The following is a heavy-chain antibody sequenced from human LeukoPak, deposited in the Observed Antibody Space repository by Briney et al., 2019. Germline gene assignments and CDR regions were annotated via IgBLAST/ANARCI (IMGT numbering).Heavy chain of an antibody. Sequence: ASVKVSCKASGYTFTSYGISWVRQAPGQGLEWMGGIIPIFGTANYAQKFQGRVTITTDGSTSTAYMELSSLRSEDTAVYYCASHPRSPYSSSATTTFDYWGQGTLVTVSS. V-gene: IGHV1-69*05. J-gene: IGHJ4*02. CDR1: GYTFTSYG. D-gene: IGHD6-13*01. CDR2: IIPIFGTA. CDR3: ASHPRSPYSSSATTTFDY.